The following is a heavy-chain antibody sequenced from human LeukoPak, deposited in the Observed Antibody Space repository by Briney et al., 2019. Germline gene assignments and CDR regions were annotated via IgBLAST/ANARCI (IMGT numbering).Heavy chain of an antibody. V-gene: IGHV4-34*01. CDR2: INHSGST. Sequence: SETLSLTCAVYGGSFSGYYWSWIRQPPGKGLEWIGEINHSGSTNYNPSLKSRVTISVDTSKNQFSLKLSSVTAADTAVYYCARGDWFDPWGQGTLVTVSS. CDR3: ARGDWFDP. J-gene: IGHJ5*02. CDR1: GGSFSGYY.